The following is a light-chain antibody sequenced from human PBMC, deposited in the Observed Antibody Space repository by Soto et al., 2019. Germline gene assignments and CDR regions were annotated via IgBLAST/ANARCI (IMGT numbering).Light chain of an antibody. Sequence: EIVLTQSPGTLSLSPGERATLSCRASQSIASSYLAWYQQKPGQPTRLLLDRTFNSATGIPDRFSASGSGTDYTLTISRLEPEDFAVYFCQQFSRPPLTFGGGTKVEI. CDR1: QSIASSY. V-gene: IGKV3-20*01. CDR2: RTF. CDR3: QQFSRPPLT. J-gene: IGKJ4*01.